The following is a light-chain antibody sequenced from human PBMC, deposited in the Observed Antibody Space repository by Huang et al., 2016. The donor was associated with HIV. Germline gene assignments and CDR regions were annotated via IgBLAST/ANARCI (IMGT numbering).Light chain of an antibody. CDR1: QSIAGY. V-gene: IGKV3-11*01. CDR3: QQRSDWLT. Sequence: ENVLTQSPATLSLSPGDRATLSCRASQSIAGYLAWYQQKPGQAPRLLIYDVSKRATGIPARFSGSGSVTHFTLTISSLEPEDFAVYYCQQRSDWLTFGGGTTVEIK. CDR2: DVS. J-gene: IGKJ4*01.